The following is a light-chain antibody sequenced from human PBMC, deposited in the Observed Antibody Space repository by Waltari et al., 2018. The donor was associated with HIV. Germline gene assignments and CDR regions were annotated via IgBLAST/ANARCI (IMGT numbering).Light chain of an antibody. CDR3: QAWDSSTVL. Sequence: QSGLTQPPSASGTPGQRVTISCSGRRSNIGVNSVNWYQQLPGTAPRLLIYNTNQRPSGIPERFSGSNSGNTATLTISGTQALDEADYYCQAWDSSTVLFGGGTKLTVL. CDR2: NTN. J-gene: IGLJ2*01. V-gene: IGLV1-44*01. CDR1: RSNIGVNS.